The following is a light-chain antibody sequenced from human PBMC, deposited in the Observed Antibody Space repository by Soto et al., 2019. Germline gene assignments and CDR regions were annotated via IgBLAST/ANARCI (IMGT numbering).Light chain of an antibody. Sequence: EVVLTQSPGTLSLSPGERATLSCRASQSVRSTYLGWYQQKPGQAPRLLIYGASKRQSGVPDRFSGGGSGTGLTLTISSLQPEDFAVYYCQQFSGSVTFGGGTKVDIK. CDR3: QQFSGSVT. CDR1: QSVRSTY. CDR2: GAS. V-gene: IGKV3-20*01. J-gene: IGKJ4*01.